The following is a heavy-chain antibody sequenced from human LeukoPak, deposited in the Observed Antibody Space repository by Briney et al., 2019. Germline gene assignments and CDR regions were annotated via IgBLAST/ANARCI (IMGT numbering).Heavy chain of an antibody. CDR2: INPNSGGT. D-gene: IGHD3-22*01. Sequence: ASVKVSCKASGYTFTGYYMHWVRQAPGQGLEWMGWINPNSGGTNYAQKFQGWVTMTRDTSISTAYMELSRLRSDDTAVYYCARDRSPYYYDSSGYYGDDAFDIWGQGTMVTVSS. J-gene: IGHJ3*02. CDR3: ARDRSPYYYDSSGYYGDDAFDI. CDR1: GYTFTGYY. V-gene: IGHV1-2*04.